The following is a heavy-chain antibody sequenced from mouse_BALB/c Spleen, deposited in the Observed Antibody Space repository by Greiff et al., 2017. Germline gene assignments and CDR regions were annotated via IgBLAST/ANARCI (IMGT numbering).Heavy chain of an antibody. CDR2: ISSGGGNT. Sequence: EVMLVESGGGLVKPGGSLKLSCAASGFTFSSYTMSWVRQTPEKRLEWVATISSGGGNTYYPDSVKGRFTISRDNAKNNLYLQMSSLRSEDTALYYCARGDNRYYFDYWGQGTTLTVSS. CDR3: ARGDNRYYFDY. V-gene: IGHV5-9*03. J-gene: IGHJ2*01. CDR1: GFTFSSYT. D-gene: IGHD1-3*01.